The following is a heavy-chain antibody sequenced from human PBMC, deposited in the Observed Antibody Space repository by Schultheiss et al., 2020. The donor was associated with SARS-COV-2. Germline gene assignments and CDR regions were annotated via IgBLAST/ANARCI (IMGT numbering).Heavy chain of an antibody. J-gene: IGHJ4*02. V-gene: IGHV1-18*01. CDR3: ARDPYQGYSSGRYFDY. D-gene: IGHD5-18*01. Sequence: ASVKVSCKASGYTFTSYAMNWVRQAPGQGLEWMGWISAYNGNTNYAQKLQGRVTMTTDTSTSTAYMELRSLRSDDTAVYYCARDPYQGYSSGRYFDYWGQGTLVTVSS. CDR1: GYTFTSYA. CDR2: ISAYNGNT.